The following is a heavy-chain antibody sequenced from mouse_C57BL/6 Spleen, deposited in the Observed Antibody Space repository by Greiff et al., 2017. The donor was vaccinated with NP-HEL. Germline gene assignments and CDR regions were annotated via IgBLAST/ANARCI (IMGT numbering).Heavy chain of an antibody. D-gene: IGHD4-1*01. CDR2: IWWDDVK. CDR3: ARVAGSCLYWYFDV. J-gene: IGHJ1*03. V-gene: IGHV8-8*01. CDR1: GFSLSTFGMG. Sequence: QVTLKESGPGILQPSQTLSLTCSFSGFSLSTFGMGVGWIRQPSGKGLEWLAHIWWDDVKYYNPALKSRLTISKATSKNQVFLKIANVDAADTATYYCARVAGSCLYWYFDVWGTGTTVTVSS.